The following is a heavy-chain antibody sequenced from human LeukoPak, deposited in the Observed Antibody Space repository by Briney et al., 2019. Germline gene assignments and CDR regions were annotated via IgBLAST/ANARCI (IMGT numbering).Heavy chain of an antibody. CDR3: AREKIPALVFDP. D-gene: IGHD6-13*01. Sequence: PGGSLRLSCAASGFPFISYEMHWLRQAPGKGLEWVAHISGSSGNILYSDSVKGRFSVSRDNANNLLYLQMNSLRVEETAVYYCAREKIPALVFDPWGQGTLVAVSP. CDR1: GFPFISYE. V-gene: IGHV3-48*03. CDR2: ISGSSGNI. J-gene: IGHJ5*02.